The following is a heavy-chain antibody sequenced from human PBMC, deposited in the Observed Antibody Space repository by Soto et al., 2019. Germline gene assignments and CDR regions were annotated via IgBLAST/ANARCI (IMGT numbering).Heavy chain of an antibody. CDR2: INAGNGNT. CDR3: ARERISIFGVVIDDAFDI. V-gene: IGHV1-3*01. CDR1: GYTFTSYA. Sequence: ASVKVSCKASGYTFTSYAMNWVRQAPGQGLEWMGWINAGNGNTKYSQKFQGRVTITRDTSASTACMELSSLRSEDTAVYYCARERISIFGVVIDDAFDIWGQGTMVTVSS. D-gene: IGHD3-3*01. J-gene: IGHJ3*02.